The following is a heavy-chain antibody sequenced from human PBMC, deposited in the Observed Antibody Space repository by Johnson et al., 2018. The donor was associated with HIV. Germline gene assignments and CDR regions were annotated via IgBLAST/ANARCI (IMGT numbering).Heavy chain of an antibody. J-gene: IGHJ3*02. D-gene: IGHD1-26*01. CDR1: GFTFSSYA. CDR3: ITGGSGTIPSGAFDI. V-gene: IGHV3-30*09. Sequence: QVQLVESGGGVVQPGRSLRLSCAASGFTFSSYAIHWVRQAPGTGLEWVAVISNVGSNKNYADSVRGRFAISRDNSKNTLFLQMNSLKTEDTAVYYCITGGSGTIPSGAFDIWGQGTMVTVSS. CDR2: ISNVGSNK.